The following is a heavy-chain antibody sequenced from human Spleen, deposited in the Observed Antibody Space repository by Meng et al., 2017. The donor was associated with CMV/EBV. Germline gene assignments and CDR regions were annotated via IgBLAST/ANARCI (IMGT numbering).Heavy chain of an antibody. CDR2: ISSTSAYI. D-gene: IGHD2-21*01. J-gene: IGHJ4*02. CDR1: GFTFSSYR. CDR3: ARGCVTPCGGLSL. Sequence: GGSLRLSCAASGFTFSSYRINWVRQAPGKGLEWVASISSTSAYIYYAESVEGRFIISRDNAKNSLYLEMNSLGAEDTAVYFCARGCVTPCGGLSLWGQGTLVTVSS. V-gene: IGHV3-21*01.